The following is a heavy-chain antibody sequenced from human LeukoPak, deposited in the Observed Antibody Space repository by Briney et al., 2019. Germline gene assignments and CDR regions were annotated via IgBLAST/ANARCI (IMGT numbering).Heavy chain of an antibody. D-gene: IGHD1-26*01. CDR1: GFTFSTYS. V-gene: IGHV3-30*02. Sequence: GGSLRLSCAASGFTFSTYSMVWVRQPPGKGLEWVAFIRFDGGNEYYADSVKGRFTISRDNSKNTLYLQMNSLGAEDTAVYYCARPDRIVGATPDYFDYWGQGTLVTVSS. CDR2: IRFDGGNE. J-gene: IGHJ4*02. CDR3: ARPDRIVGATPDYFDY.